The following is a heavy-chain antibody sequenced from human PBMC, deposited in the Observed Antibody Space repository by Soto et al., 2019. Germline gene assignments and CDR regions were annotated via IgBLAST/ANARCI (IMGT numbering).Heavy chain of an antibody. CDR3: ARAPRNHKSSGWS. J-gene: IGHJ5*02. Sequence: ASVKVSCKASGYTFTSYDINRLGQATGQGLEWMGWMNPNSGNTGYAQKFQGRVTMTRNTTISTAYMELSSLRSEDTAVYYCARAPRNHKSSGWSWGQGTLVTVSS. CDR1: GYTFTSYD. V-gene: IGHV1-8*01. CDR2: MNPNSGNT. D-gene: IGHD6-19*01.